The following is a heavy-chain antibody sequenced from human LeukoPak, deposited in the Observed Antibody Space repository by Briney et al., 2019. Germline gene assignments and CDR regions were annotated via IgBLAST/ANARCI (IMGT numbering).Heavy chain of an antibody. Sequence: PGGSLRLSCAASGFTFSSYEMNWVRQAPGKGLEWVSYISSSGSTIYYADSVKGRFTISRDNAKNSLYLQMNSLRAEDTAVYYCARKALAAAGTGSFDYWGQGTLVTVSS. J-gene: IGHJ4*02. CDR3: ARKALAAAGTGSFDY. D-gene: IGHD6-13*01. V-gene: IGHV3-48*03. CDR1: GFTFSSYE. CDR2: ISSSGSTI.